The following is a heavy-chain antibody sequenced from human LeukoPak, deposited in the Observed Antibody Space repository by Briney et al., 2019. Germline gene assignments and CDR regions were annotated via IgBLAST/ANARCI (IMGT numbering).Heavy chain of an antibody. CDR2: IYYSGSA. V-gene: IGHV4-39*07. CDR3: ARESRYYDSSGYRYFDY. D-gene: IGHD3-22*01. Sequence: PSETLSLTCTVSGGSISSSNYYWGWIRQPPGKGLEWIGSIYYSGSAYYSPSLKSRVTISVDTSKNQFSLKLSSVTAADTAVYYCARESRYYDSSGYRYFDYWGQGTLVTVSS. J-gene: IGHJ4*02. CDR1: GGSISSSNYY.